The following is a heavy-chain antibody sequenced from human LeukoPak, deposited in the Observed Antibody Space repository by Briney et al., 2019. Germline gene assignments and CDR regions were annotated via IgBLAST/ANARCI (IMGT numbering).Heavy chain of an antibody. CDR2: IIGSVGGP. V-gene: IGHV3-23*01. CDR3: AKARSGYDYFPYYFDY. D-gene: IGHD5-12*01. Sequence: GGSLRLSCAASGFAFRYYAMSWVRQAPGKGLEWVSAIIGSVGGPYYAGPVTGRLSLSRDNSKNRLCLQMNSLRDDDTAVYYCAKARSGYDYFPYYFDYWGEGTLVTVSS. CDR1: GFAFRYYA. J-gene: IGHJ4*02.